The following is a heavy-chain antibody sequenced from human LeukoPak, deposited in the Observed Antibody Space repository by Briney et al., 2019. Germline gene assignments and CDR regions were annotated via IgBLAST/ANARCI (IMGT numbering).Heavy chain of an antibody. CDR1: GFTFSDYD. CDR3: ARRGSGSYYHPIDS. CDR2: ITSSTSYT. J-gene: IGHJ4*02. D-gene: IGHD3-10*01. Sequence: GGSLRLSCAASGFTFSDYDLYWIRQAPGKGPEWVSHITSSTSYTNYADSVKGRFTVSRDNAKNSLYLQMNSLSAEDTAVYYCARRGSGSYYHPIDSWGQGTLVTVSS. V-gene: IGHV3-11*03.